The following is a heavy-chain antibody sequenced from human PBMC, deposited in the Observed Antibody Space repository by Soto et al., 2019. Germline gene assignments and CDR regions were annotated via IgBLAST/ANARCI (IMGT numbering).Heavy chain of an antibody. D-gene: IGHD3-10*01. Sequence: GGALRLSCASTGFIATNYAMSWVRQAPGKGLEWVSGFSGSGGATFYADSVKGRFTLSRDSSRNTIYLQMDRLRAEDTAVYYCAKAGGHYWGQGTVVTVSS. CDR2: FSGSGGAT. CDR3: AKAGGHY. V-gene: IGHV3-23*01. J-gene: IGHJ4*02. CDR1: GFIATNYA.